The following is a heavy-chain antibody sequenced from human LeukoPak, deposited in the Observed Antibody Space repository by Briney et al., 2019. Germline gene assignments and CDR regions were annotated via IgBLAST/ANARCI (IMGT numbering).Heavy chain of an antibody. V-gene: IGHV3-23*01. Sequence: GGSLRLSCAASGFTFSSYAMSWVRQAPGKGLEWVSAISGSGGSTYYADSVKGRFTISRDNAKNSLFLQMNSLRVEDTAVYYCARTMPGDYWGQGTLVTVSS. D-gene: IGHD1/OR15-1a*01. CDR2: ISGSGGST. J-gene: IGHJ4*02. CDR3: ARTMPGDY. CDR1: GFTFSSYA.